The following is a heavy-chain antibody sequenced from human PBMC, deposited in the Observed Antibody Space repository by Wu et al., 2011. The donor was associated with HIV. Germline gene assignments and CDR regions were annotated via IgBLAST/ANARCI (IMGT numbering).Heavy chain of an antibody. CDR2: IYPGDSET. CDR3: ARLDATRGGFDF. V-gene: IGHV5-51*03. CDR1: GYIFTNYW. Sequence: VQLVQSGAEVKKPGESLNISCKASGYIFTNYWIGWVRQMPGEGLEWMGIIYPGDSETKYTPSFQGQVLISADKSINTAYLQWSSLKAPDTAMYYCARLDATRGGFDFWGQGTLGHRLL. J-gene: IGHJ4*02. D-gene: IGHD2-2*01.